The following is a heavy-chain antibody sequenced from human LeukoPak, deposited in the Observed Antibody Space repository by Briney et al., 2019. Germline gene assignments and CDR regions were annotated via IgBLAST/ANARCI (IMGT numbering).Heavy chain of an antibody. CDR2: INAGNGNT. V-gene: IGHV1-3*01. CDR3: ARCAPPDSSGWYFVGWFDP. CDR1: GYTFTSYA. Sequence: GASVKVSCKASGYTFTSYAMHWVRQAPGQRLEWMGWINAGNGNTKYSQKFQGRVTITRDTSASTAYMELSSLRSEDTAVYYCARCAPPDSSGWYFVGWFDPWGQGTLVTASS. J-gene: IGHJ5*02. D-gene: IGHD6-19*01.